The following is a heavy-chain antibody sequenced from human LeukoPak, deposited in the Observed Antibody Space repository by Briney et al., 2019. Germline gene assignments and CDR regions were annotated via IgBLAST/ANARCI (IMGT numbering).Heavy chain of an antibody. CDR1: GGTFSSYA. J-gene: IGHJ3*02. CDR2: IIPIFGTA. V-gene: IGHV1-69*13. CDR3: ARVNAVTATLGAFDI. Sequence: ASVKVSCTASGGTFSSYAISWVRQAPGQGLEWMGGIIPIFGTANYAQKFQGRVTITADESTSTAYMELSSLRSEDTAVYYCARVNAVTATLGAFDIWGQGTMVTVSS. D-gene: IGHD2-21*02.